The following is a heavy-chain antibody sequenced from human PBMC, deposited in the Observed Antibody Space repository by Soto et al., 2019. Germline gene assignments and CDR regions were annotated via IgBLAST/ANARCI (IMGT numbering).Heavy chain of an antibody. D-gene: IGHD4-17*01. CDR2: IGSDGSPT. V-gene: IGHV3-74*01. J-gene: IGHJ4*02. CDR3: ARGRGYGDYFYFDY. CDR1: GFTFSSYW. Sequence: EVQLVESGGGLVQPGGSLRLSCAASGFTFSSYWIHLVRQAPGKGLVWVSRIGSDGSPTRYADSVKGRFTISRDNAKNTLYLQMSSLRAEDTAVYYCARGRGYGDYFYFDYWGQGTLVTVSS.